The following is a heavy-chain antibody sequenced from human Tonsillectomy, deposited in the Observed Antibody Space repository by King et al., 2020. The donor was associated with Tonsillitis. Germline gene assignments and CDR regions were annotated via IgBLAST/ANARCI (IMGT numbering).Heavy chain of an antibody. CDR3: ARRGITHREFDS. CDR2: VYPADSDT. D-gene: IGHD1-20*01. V-gene: IGHV5-51*01. J-gene: IGHJ4*02. CDR1: GNNFISYW. Sequence: QLVQSGAEVKKPGDSLKISCMGSGNNFISYWIAWVRQMPGKGLEYMGMVYPADSDTRYSPSFHGQVTISADKSIGSAFLQWRSLRASDTATYFCARRGITHREFDSWGQGTLVTVSS.